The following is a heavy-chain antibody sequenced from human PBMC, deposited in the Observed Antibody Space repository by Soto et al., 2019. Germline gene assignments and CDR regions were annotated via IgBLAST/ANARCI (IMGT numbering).Heavy chain of an antibody. CDR1: GGSFSGYY. V-gene: IGHV4-34*01. CDR3: ARARAGSSGYGVVPFDY. CDR2: ISHSGST. D-gene: IGHD3-22*01. J-gene: IGHJ4*02. Sequence: SETLSLTCAVYGGSFSGYYWSWIRQPPGKGLEWIGEISHSGSTNYNPSLKSRVTISVDTSKNQFSLKLSSVTAADTAVYYCARARAGSSGYGVVPFDYWGQGTLVTVS.